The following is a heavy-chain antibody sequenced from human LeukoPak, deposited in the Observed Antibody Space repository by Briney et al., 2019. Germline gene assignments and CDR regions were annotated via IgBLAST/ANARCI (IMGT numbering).Heavy chain of an antibody. CDR2: INTNTGNP. CDR3: ARERAAARGWFDP. Sequence: GASVKVSCKASGYTFTSNYIHWVRQAPGQGLEWMGWINTNTGNPTYAQGFTGRFVFSLDTSVSTAYLQISSLKAEDTAVYYCARERAAARGWFDPWGQGTLVTVSS. V-gene: IGHV7-4-1*02. J-gene: IGHJ5*02. D-gene: IGHD6-13*01. CDR1: GYTFTSNY.